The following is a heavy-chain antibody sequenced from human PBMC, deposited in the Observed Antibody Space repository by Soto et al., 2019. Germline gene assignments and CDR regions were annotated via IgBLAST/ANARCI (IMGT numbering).Heavy chain of an antibody. CDR1: GGSFSGYY. CDR2: INHSGST. V-gene: IGHV4-34*01. D-gene: IGHD6-19*01. CDR3: ERAGYSSGWYSAQMLGYYYYGMDG. Sequence: PSKPLSLTCAVYGGSFSGYYWSWIRQPPGKGLEWIGEINHSGSTNYNPSLKSRVTISVDTSKNQFSLKLSSVTAADTAVYYCERAGYSSGWYSAQMLGYYYYGMDGWGQGNMVTVFS. J-gene: IGHJ6*02.